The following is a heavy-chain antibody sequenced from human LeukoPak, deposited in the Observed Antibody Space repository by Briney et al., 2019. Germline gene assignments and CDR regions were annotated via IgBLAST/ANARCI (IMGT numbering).Heavy chain of an antibody. CDR3: ARRPTNYYGMDV. CDR1: GYSFHTYW. J-gene: IGHJ6*02. Sequence: GESLKIPCTGSGYSFHTYWIAWVRQVPGKGPEWLGIIYPGDSDTRYSPSFQGQVTISADKSISTAYLQWSSLKASDTAMYYCARRPTNYYGMDVWGQGTTVTVFS. V-gene: IGHV5-51*01. CDR2: IYPGDSDT.